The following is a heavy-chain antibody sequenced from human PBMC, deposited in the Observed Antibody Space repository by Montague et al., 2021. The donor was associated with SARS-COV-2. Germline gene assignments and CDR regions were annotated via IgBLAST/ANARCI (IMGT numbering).Heavy chain of an antibody. J-gene: IGHJ5*02. D-gene: IGHD3-22*01. Sequence: TLSLTCAVSGGSIITGSNFYWGWIRQSAGKGLEWIGRIHSSGGTNYNPSLKSRLTMSVDSSANQFSLKLTSVTAADTAVHYCARDYYDSTGLNWFDPWGQGLLVTVSS. CDR2: IHSSGGT. V-gene: IGHV4-61*02. CDR1: GGSIITGSNFY. CDR3: ARDYYDSTGLNWFDP.